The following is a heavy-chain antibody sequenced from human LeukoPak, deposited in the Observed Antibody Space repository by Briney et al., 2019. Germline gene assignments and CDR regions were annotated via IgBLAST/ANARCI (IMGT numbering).Heavy chain of an antibody. CDR1: GYTFTSYD. CDR2: MNPNSGNT. Sequence: ASVKVSCEASGYTFTSYDINWVRQATGQGLEWMGWMNPNSGNTGYAQKFQGRVTMTRNTSISTAYMELSSLRSEDTAVYYCARGQIYYYGSGSYAFDIWGQGTMVTVSS. CDR3: ARGQIYYYGSGSYAFDI. D-gene: IGHD3-10*01. V-gene: IGHV1-8*01. J-gene: IGHJ3*02.